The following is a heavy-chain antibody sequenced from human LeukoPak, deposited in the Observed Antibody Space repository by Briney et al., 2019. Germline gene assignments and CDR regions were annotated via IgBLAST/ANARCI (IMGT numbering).Heavy chain of an antibody. V-gene: IGHV1-8*01. D-gene: IGHD2-2*01. CDR1: GHTFTNYD. CDR3: ARVYCSSTSCRSKFLDY. Sequence: ASVKVSCKASGHTFTNYDINWVRQATGQGPEWMGWMNPNSANTGYAQKFQGRVTMTRNTSISTAYMELSSLRSEDTAVYYCARVYCSSTSCRSKFLDYWGQGTLVTVSS. CDR2: MNPNSANT. J-gene: IGHJ4*02.